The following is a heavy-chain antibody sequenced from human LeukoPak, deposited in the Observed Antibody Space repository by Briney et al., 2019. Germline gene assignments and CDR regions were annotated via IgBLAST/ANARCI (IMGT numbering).Heavy chain of an antibody. CDR1: GHTFTSNG. V-gene: IGHV1-18*04. D-gene: IGHD6-19*01. CDR2: ISGYNGNT. CDR3: ARDMSSGWTDY. J-gene: IGHJ4*02. Sequence: ASVKVSCKASGHTFTSNGFSWVRQAPGQGVEWMGWISGYNGNTNYAQKFQGRVTMTTDTSTSTAYMELRSLRSDDTAAYYCARDMSSGWTDYWGQGTLVTVSS.